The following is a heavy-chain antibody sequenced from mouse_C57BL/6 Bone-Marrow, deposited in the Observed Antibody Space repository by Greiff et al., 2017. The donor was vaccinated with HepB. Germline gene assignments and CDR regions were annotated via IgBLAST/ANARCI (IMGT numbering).Heavy chain of an antibody. CDR3: ARLNWDGCAY. D-gene: IGHD4-1*01. Sequence: EVQRVESGGGLVQPGESLKLSCESTEYAFPSHDMTWVRKTPEKRLELIAAINSDSGSTYYPDNMKRRIIISRDKTKNTLYLQMSSLRSEDTALYYCARLNWDGCAYWGQGTLVTVSA. J-gene: IGHJ3*01. V-gene: IGHV5-2*01. CDR1: EYAFPSHD. CDR2: INSDSGST.